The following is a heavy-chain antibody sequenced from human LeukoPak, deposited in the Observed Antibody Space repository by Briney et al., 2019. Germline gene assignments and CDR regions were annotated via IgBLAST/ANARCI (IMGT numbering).Heavy chain of an antibody. Sequence: PGGSLRLSCSASGFTVSSNYMSWVRQVPGKGLEWVSVIQSGSNTYYADSVKGRFTISRDNSKNTLYLQINVLRAEDTAVYYCARGNGWYYFDYWGQGTLVTVSS. V-gene: IGHV3-53*01. D-gene: IGHD6-19*01. CDR2: IQSGSNT. CDR1: GFTVSSNY. J-gene: IGHJ4*02. CDR3: ARGNGWYYFDY.